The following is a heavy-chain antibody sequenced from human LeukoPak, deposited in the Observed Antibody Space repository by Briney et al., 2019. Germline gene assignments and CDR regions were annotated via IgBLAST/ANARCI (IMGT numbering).Heavy chain of an antibody. V-gene: IGHV4-39*07. CDR2: IYYSGST. Sequence: SETLSLTCTVSGGFISSSSYYWGWIRQPPGKGLEWIGSIYYSGSTYYNPSLKSRVTISVDTSKNQFSLKLSSVTAADTAVYYCAREAGFDAFDIWGQGTMVTVSS. J-gene: IGHJ3*02. CDR1: GGFISSSSYY. D-gene: IGHD6-19*01. CDR3: AREAGFDAFDI.